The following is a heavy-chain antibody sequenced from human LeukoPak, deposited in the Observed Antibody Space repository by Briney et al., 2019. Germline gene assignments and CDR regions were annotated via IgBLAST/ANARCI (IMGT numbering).Heavy chain of an antibody. J-gene: IGHJ4*02. Sequence: RGSLRPSCAASGFTFSSYGMHWVRQAPGKKLEWVAVISYDGSNKYYADSVKGRFTISRDNSKNTLYLQMNSLRAEDTAVYYCAKLPRLVGATVTPIDYWGQGTLVTVSS. CDR2: ISYDGSNK. CDR3: AKLPRLVGATVTPIDY. V-gene: IGHV3-30*18. D-gene: IGHD1-26*01. CDR1: GFTFSSYG.